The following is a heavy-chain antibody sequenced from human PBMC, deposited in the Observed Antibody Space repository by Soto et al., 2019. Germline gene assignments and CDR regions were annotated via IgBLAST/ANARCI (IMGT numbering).Heavy chain of an antibody. D-gene: IGHD3-10*01. Sequence: EVELVESGGGLVKPGGSLRLSCEASGFNFYEAWMNWVRQAPGKGMEWVGRIISNKDGGTTNYAAPVKGRFTISRDDSKNTLYLHMDSLNTEDAAVYYCCTVSGSGGRGQGTLVTVSS. V-gene: IGHV3-15*07. J-gene: IGHJ4*02. CDR3: CTVSGSGG. CDR1: GFNFYEAW. CDR2: IISNKDGGTT.